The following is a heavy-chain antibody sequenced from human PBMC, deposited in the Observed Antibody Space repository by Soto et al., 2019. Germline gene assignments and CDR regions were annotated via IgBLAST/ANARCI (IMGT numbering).Heavy chain of an antibody. CDR3: ARDWLRRDDILTPSWNFDL. J-gene: IGHJ2*01. D-gene: IGHD3-9*01. CDR1: GFNFTYNA. V-gene: IGHV3-30*04. Sequence: QEQLVESGGGVGRPGKSLRLSCEASGFNFTYNAMHWVRQAPGKGLEWVAVISFNGRKKFYARSVKGRFTISRDNSKNTLYLQINNLRPGDTAVYYCARDWLRRDDILTPSWNFDLWGQGTLVTAS. CDR2: ISFNGRKK.